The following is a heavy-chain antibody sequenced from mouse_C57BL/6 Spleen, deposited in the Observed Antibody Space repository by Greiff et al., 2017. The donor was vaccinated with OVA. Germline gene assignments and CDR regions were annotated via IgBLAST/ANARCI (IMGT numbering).Heavy chain of an antibody. J-gene: IGHJ4*01. D-gene: IGHD1-1*01. CDR1: GFTFTDYY. Sequence: EVKLEESGGGLVQPGGSLSLSCAASGFTFTDYYMSWVRQPPGKALEWLGFIRNKANGYTTEYSASVKGQFTISRDNSQSILYLQMNALRAEDSATYYCARYLLPYAMDYWGQGTSVTVSS. CDR3: ARYLLPYAMDY. V-gene: IGHV7-3*01. CDR2: IRNKANGYTT.